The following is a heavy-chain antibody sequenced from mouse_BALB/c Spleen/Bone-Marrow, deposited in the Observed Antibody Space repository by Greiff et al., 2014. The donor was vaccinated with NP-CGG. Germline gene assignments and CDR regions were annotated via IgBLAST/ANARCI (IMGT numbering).Heavy chain of an antibody. Sequence: VQLQQSGPGLVAPSQSLSITCTVSGFSLTSYGLHWVRRPPGKGLEWLGIIWAGGNTNYNSALMSRLSISKDNSKSQVFLKMNSLQTDDTAMYYCARELGAWFAYWGQGTLVTVSA. CDR2: IWAGGNT. V-gene: IGHV2-9*02. CDR1: GFSLTSYG. J-gene: IGHJ3*01. CDR3: ARELGAWFAY. D-gene: IGHD4-1*01.